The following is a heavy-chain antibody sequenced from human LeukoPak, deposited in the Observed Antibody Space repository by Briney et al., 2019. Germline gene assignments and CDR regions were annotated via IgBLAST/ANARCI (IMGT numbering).Heavy chain of an antibody. V-gene: IGHV4-4*07. CDR1: GGSISSYY. CDR3: ARTSPRAATFDY. CDR2: IYTSGTT. J-gene: IGHJ4*02. Sequence: PSETLSLTCAVSGGSISSYYWSWIRQPAEKGLEWIGRIYTSGTTNYNPSLKSRVTMSVGTSKNQFSLNLNSVTAADTAVYYCARTSPRAATFDYWGQGTLVTVSS. D-gene: IGHD2-15*01.